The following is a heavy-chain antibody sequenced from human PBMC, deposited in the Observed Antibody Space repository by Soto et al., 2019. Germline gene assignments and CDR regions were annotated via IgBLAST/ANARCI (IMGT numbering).Heavy chain of an antibody. J-gene: IGHJ4*02. V-gene: IGHV3-33*01. CDR3: ARGSGYYGSGSDY. CDR1: GFTFSSYG. Sequence: QVQLVESGGGVVQPGRSLRLSCAASGFTFSSYGMHWVRQAPGKGLEWVAVIWYDGSNKYYADSVKGRFTISRDNSKNTLYLQMNSLRAEDTAVYYCARGSGYYGSGSDYWGQGTLVTVSS. D-gene: IGHD3-10*01. CDR2: IWYDGSNK.